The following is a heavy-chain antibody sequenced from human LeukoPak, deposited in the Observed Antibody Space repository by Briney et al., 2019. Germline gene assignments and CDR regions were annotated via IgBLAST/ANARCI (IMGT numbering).Heavy chain of an antibody. J-gene: IGHJ1*01. CDR2: ISLRGSPI. D-gene: IGHD3-22*01. CDR1: GFTFTSYS. Sequence: PGGSLRLSCATSGFTFTSYSMNWIRQAPGKGLEWVAYISLRGSPIYYADSVKGRFTISRDNAKNSLYLQMNSLRDEDTAVYYCARGTVHYYDSSGTPWGQGTLVTVSS. CDR3: ARGTVHYYDSSGTP. V-gene: IGHV3-48*02.